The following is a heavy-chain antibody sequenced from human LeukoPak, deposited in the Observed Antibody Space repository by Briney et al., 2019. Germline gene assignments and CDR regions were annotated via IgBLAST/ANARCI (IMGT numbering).Heavy chain of an antibody. CDR2: IYSGGST. Sequence: TGGSLRLSCAASGFTVSSNYMSWVRQAPGKGLEWVSVIYSGGSTYYADSVKGRFTISRDNSKNTLYLQMNSLRAEDTAVYYCARGIDLYYYDSSGPQGDAFDIWGQGTMVTVSS. CDR1: GFTVSSNY. V-gene: IGHV3-53*01. D-gene: IGHD3-22*01. J-gene: IGHJ3*02. CDR3: ARGIDLYYYDSSGPQGDAFDI.